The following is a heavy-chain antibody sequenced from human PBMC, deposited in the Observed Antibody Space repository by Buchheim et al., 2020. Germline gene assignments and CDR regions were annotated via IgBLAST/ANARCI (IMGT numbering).Heavy chain of an antibody. CDR2: IIPILGIA. Sequence: QVQLVQSGAEVKKPGSSVKVSCKASGGTFSSYTISWVRQAPGQGLEWMGRIIPILGIANYAQKFQGRVTITADKSTSTAYMELSSLRSEDTAVYYCAREGSYYYDSSGPGWFDPWGRGTL. CDR1: GGTFSSYT. D-gene: IGHD3-22*01. V-gene: IGHV1-69*08. J-gene: IGHJ5*02. CDR3: AREGSYYYDSSGPGWFDP.